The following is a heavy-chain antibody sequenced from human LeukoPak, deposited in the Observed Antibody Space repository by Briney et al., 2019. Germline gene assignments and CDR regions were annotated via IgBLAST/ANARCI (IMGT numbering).Heavy chain of an antibody. D-gene: IGHD1-26*01. CDR1: GSTFTSYG. J-gene: IGHJ4*02. CDR3: ARDVVGSYYYCDY. Sequence: GASVKVSCKASGSTFTSYGISWLRQAPGHRLEWMGWISAYNGNTNYAQKLQCRVTMTTDTSTSTAYMELRSLRSDDRAVYYCARDVVGSYYYCDYWGQGTLVTVSP. CDR2: ISAYNGNT. V-gene: IGHV1-18*01.